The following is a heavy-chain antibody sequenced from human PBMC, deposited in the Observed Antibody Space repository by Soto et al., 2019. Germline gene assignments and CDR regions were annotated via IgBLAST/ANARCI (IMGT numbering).Heavy chain of an antibody. D-gene: IGHD1-1*01. V-gene: IGHV3-21*02. CDR3: ARHTTKPYKIDY. CDR1: GFYFSSYS. Sequence: EVQLVESGGGLVKPGGSLRLSCAASGFYFSSYSMNWVRQAPGEWLEWVSSIGSSSTYIYYADSVKGRFTISRDNAKNSLYLQMNSLRAEDTAVYYCARHTTKPYKIDYWCQGTLVTVSA. CDR2: IGSSSTYI. J-gene: IGHJ4*02.